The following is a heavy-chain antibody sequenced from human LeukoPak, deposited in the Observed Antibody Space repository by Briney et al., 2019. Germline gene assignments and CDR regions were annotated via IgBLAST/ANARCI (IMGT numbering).Heavy chain of an antibody. D-gene: IGHD3-22*01. Sequence: SGGSLRLSCAASGVTFNNYAMSCVRQAPGKGLEWVSAISGSGGATYYADSVKGRFTISRDNSKNTLYLQMNSLRAEDTALYYCASLDYFDSSDYGDYWGQRTLVIVSS. V-gene: IGHV3-23*01. CDR3: ASLDYFDSSDYGDY. J-gene: IGHJ4*02. CDR1: GVTFNNYA. CDR2: ISGSGGAT.